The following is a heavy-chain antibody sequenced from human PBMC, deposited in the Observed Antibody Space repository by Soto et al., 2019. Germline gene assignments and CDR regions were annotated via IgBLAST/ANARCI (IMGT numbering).Heavy chain of an antibody. Sequence: VGSLRLSGAASGFDFSSYAMSWVRQVPGKGLECISLISGTGIPTLYAESVKGRFSVSRDNSKDTLFLEMNNLGVDDTAMYYCAKSFCSSSSCFFLWVDPWGPGTLVTVSS. V-gene: IGHV3-23*01. D-gene: IGHD2-2*01. J-gene: IGHJ5*02. CDR2: ISGTGIPT. CDR3: AKSFCSSSSCFFLWVDP. CDR1: GFDFSSYA.